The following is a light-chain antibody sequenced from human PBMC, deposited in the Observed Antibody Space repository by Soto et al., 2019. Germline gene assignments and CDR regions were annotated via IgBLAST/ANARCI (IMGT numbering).Light chain of an antibody. Sequence: DIQMTQSPSTLSASVGDTVTVTCRASQSVSGWLAWYQQRPGKAPKLLIFGASSLASGVPPRFSGSGFGTYFTLTITSLQPEDFATYYCQQASSLSITFGQGTRLEIK. V-gene: IGKV1-5*01. J-gene: IGKJ5*01. CDR3: QQASSLSIT. CDR2: GAS. CDR1: QSVSGW.